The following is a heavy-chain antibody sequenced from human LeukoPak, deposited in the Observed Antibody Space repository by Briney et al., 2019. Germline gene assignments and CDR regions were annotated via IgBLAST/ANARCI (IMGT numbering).Heavy chain of an antibody. J-gene: IGHJ4*02. Sequence: PSETLSLTCTVSGGSISSGGYYWSWIRQHPGKGLEWIGYIYYSGSTYYNPSLKSRVTISVDTSKNQFSLKLCSVTAADTAVYYCARVTTAMVSYYFDYWGQGTLVTVSS. V-gene: IGHV4-31*03. CDR2: IYYSGST. CDR1: GGSISSGGYY. D-gene: IGHD5-18*01. CDR3: ARVTTAMVSYYFDY.